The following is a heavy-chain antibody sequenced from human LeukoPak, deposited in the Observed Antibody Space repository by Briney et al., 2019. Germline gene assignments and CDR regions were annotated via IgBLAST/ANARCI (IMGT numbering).Heavy chain of an antibody. J-gene: IGHJ4*02. CDR1: GFTFTSSA. Sequence: SVKVSCKASGFTFTSSAVQWVRQARGQRLEWIGWIVVGSGNTNCAQKFQERVTITRDMSTSAAYMELSSLRSEDTAVYYCAAVNYYDSSGYDEDYWGQGTLVTVSS. CDR2: IVVGSGNT. CDR3: AAVNYYDSSGYDEDY. V-gene: IGHV1-58*01. D-gene: IGHD3-22*01.